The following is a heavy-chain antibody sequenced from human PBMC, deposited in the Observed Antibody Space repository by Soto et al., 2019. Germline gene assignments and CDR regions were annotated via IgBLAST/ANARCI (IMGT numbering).Heavy chain of an antibody. D-gene: IGHD1-26*01. Sequence: QVQLQESGPGLVKPSETLSLTCTVSGGSISSYYWSWIRQPPGKGLEWIGYIYYIGSPNYNPSLTGRVPISVVTSKMPFCLKLSSVCAADTAVYYCARRWGGVFDIGGQGTMVTVSS. J-gene: IGHJ3*02. CDR1: GGSISSYY. V-gene: IGHV4-59*08. CDR2: IYYIGSP. CDR3: ARRWGGVFDI.